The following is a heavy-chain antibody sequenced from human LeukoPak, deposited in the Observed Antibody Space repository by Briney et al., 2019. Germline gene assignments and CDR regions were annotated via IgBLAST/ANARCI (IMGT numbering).Heavy chain of an antibody. CDR2: ISYDGSNK. V-gene: IGHV3-30*03. Sequence: PGGSLRLSCAASGFTFSSYGMHWVRQAPARGLEWVAVISYDGSNKYYADSVKGRFTISRDNSKNSLYLQMNSLRAEDTAVYYCARASSSWYGGGYYYYYMDVWGKGTTVTVSS. CDR1: GFTFSSYG. J-gene: IGHJ6*03. D-gene: IGHD6-13*01. CDR3: ARASSSWYGGGYYYYYMDV.